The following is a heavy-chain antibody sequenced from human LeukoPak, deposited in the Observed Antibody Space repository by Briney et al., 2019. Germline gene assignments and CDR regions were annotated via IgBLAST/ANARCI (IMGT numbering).Heavy chain of an antibody. CDR2: IYYSGST. J-gene: IGHJ4*02. CDR1: GGSISSYY. D-gene: IGHD3-10*01. Sequence: SETLSLTCTVSGGSISSYYWSWIRQPPGKGLEWIGYIYYSGSTNYHPSLKSRVTISVDTSKNQFSLKLSSVTAADTAVYYCARWVRGPTAFDCWGQGTLVTVSS. CDR3: ARWVRGPTAFDC. V-gene: IGHV4-59*08.